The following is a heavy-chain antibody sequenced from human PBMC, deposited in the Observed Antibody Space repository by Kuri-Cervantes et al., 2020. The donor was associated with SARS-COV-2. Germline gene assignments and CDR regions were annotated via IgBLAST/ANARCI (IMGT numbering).Heavy chain of an antibody. D-gene: IGHD3-16*01. V-gene: IGHV4-34*01. Sequence: SETLSLTCAVYVGSFSGYYWTWIRQPPGKGLEWIGEINHSGSTNYNPSLKSRVTISVDTSKNQFSLKLSSVTAADTAVYYCARELTFGGVIRLDPWGQGTLVTVSS. CDR1: VGSFSGYY. CDR2: INHSGST. J-gene: IGHJ5*02. CDR3: ARELTFGGVIRLDP.